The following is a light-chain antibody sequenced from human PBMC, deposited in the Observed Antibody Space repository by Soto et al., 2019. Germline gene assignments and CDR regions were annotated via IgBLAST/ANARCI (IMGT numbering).Light chain of an antibody. Sequence: QSALTQPASVSGSPGQSITISCTGTSSDVGGYNYVSWYQQHPGKAPKVMSYEVSNRPSGVSNRFSGSKSGNTASLTISGLQAEDEADYYCSSYTTSSTLVFGGGTKVTVL. CDR1: SSDVGGYNY. CDR2: EVS. CDR3: SSYTTSSTLV. V-gene: IGLV2-14*01. J-gene: IGLJ3*02.